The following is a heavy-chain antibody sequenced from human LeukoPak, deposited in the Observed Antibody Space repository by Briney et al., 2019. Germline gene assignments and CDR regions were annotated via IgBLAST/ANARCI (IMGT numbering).Heavy chain of an antibody. CDR1: GFTSGNHW. D-gene: IGHD3-10*01. V-gene: IGHV3-7*01. Sequence: PGGSLRLSCAASGFTSGNHWMSWVRQAPGKGLEWVANINQDGSEKYYVDSVKGRFTISRDNAKNSLYLQMNSLRAEDTAVSYCGRAYGAGSCDYWGQGTLVTVSS. CDR2: INQDGSEK. J-gene: IGHJ4*02. CDR3: GRAYGAGSCDY.